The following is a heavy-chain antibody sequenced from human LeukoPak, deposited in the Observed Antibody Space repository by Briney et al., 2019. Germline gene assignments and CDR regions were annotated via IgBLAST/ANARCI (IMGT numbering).Heavy chain of an antibody. CDR3: TRDLKYSGSSLPWD. CDR1: GGSISSSSYY. Sequence: PSETLSLTCTVSGGSISSSSYYWGWIRQPPGKGLEWIGSIYYSGSTYYNPSLKSRVTMSVDTSKNQFSLKLSSVTAADTAVYYCTRDLKYSGSSLPWDWGQGTLVTVSS. D-gene: IGHD1-26*01. J-gene: IGHJ4*02. CDR2: IYYSGST. V-gene: IGHV4-39*07.